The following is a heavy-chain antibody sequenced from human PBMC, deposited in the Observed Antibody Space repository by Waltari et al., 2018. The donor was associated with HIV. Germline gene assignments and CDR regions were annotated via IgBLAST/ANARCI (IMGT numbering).Heavy chain of an antibody. CDR1: GFPFRSHS. J-gene: IGHJ6*02. Sequence: EVQLVESGGGLVKPGGSLRLSCAAAGFPFRSHSMNWVRRAPGKGLEWVSSISSSSYIYYADSVKGRFTISRDNAKNSLYLQMNSLRAEDTAVYYCAREAVAGTDYYGMDVWGQGTTVTVSS. D-gene: IGHD6-19*01. CDR2: ISSSSYI. CDR3: AREAVAGTDYYGMDV. V-gene: IGHV3-21*01.